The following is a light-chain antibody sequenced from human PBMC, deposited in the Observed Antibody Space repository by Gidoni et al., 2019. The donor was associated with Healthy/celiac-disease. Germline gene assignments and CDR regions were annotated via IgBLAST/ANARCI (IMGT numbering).Light chain of an antibody. V-gene: IGKV3-15*01. CDR2: GAS. CDR3: QQYNNWPPST. J-gene: IGKJ4*01. CDR1: QSVSSN. Sequence: EIVMTQSPATQSVSPGERATLSCRASQSVSSNLAWYQQKPGQAPRLLIYGASTRATGIPARFSGSGSGTEFTLTISSLQSEDFAVYYCQQYNNWPPSTFGGGTKVEIK.